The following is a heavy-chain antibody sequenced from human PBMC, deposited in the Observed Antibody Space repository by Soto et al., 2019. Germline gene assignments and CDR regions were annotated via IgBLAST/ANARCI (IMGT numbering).Heavy chain of an antibody. D-gene: IGHD2-2*01. V-gene: IGHV3-64*01. J-gene: IGHJ4*02. CDR1: GFTFSTYA. CDR3: ARVPDY. CDR2: ISSNGGST. Sequence: PGGSLRLSCAASGFTFSTYAMHWVRQAPGKGLEYVSVISSNGGSTYYANSVKGRFTISRDNSKNTLYLQMGSLRAEDTAVYYCARVPDYWGQGTLVTVSS.